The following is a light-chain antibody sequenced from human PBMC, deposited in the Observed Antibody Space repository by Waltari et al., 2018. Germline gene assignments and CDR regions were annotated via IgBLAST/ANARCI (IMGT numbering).Light chain of an antibody. J-gene: IGKJ4*01. CDR1: QSVSSY. Sequence: EIVLTQSPDTLSLSPGERATLSCRASQSVSSYLAWYQQKRGQDPRLLIYGASNRATGIPARFSGSGSGTDFTLTISTLEPEDFAVYYCQQRSNWPLTFGGGTKVEIK. V-gene: IGKV3-11*01. CDR3: QQRSNWPLT. CDR2: GAS.